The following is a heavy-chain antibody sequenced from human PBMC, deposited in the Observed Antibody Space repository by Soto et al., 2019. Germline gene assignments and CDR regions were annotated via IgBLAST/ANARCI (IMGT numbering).Heavy chain of an antibody. D-gene: IGHD3-3*01. CDR1: GYTFTSYA. CDR2: INAGNGNT. V-gene: IGHV1-3*01. CDR3: ARAPYYDFWSGYRLVNNWFDP. Sequence: ASVKVSCKASGYTFTSYAMHWVRRAPGQRLEWMGWINAGNGNTKYSQKFQGRVTITRDTSASTAYMELSSLRSEDTAVYYCARAPYYDFWSGYRLVNNWFDPWGQGTLVTVSS. J-gene: IGHJ5*02.